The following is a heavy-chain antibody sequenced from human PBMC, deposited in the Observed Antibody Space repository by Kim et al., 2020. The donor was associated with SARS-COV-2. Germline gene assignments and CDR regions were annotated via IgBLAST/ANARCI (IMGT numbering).Heavy chain of an antibody. V-gene: IGHV4-31*03. CDR3: ARGQPLDY. D-gene: IGHD2-2*01. CDR2: ISYSGNS. Sequence: SENLSLTCSVSGGSIRSGGKFWTWIRQHPAKGLEWIGYISYSGNSHYSPPLRSRVSISLQTSENQFSLDLTSVTAADTAVYYCARGQPLDYWGQGIRVTV. J-gene: IGHJ4*02. CDR1: GGSIRSGGKF.